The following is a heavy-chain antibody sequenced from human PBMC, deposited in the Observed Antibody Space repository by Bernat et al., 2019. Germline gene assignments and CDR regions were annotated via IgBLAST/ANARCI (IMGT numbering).Heavy chain of an antibody. J-gene: IGHJ4*02. Sequence: QVQLQQWGAGLLKPSETLSLTCAVYGGSFSGYYWSWIRQPPGKGLEWIGEINHSGSTNYNPSLTSRVTISVDTSKTQFSLKLSSVTAADTAVYYCARGRGDYVWGSYRYTSHFDYWGQGTLVTVSS. V-gene: IGHV4-34*01. CDR1: GGSFSGYY. CDR2: INHSGST. CDR3: ARGRGDYVWGSYRYTSHFDY. D-gene: IGHD3-16*02.